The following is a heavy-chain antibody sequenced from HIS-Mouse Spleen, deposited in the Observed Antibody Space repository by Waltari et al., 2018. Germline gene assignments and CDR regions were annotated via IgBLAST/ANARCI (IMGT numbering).Heavy chain of an antibody. CDR1: GGTFSSYA. Sequence: QVQLVQSGAEVKKPGSSVKVSCKASGGTFSSYAISWVRQAPGQGLEWMGRITPILGIANYAQKFQGRVTITADKSTSTAYMGLSSLRSEDTAVYYCARGIVEAAAGTNAFDIWGQGTMVTVSS. CDR2: ITPILGIA. D-gene: IGHD6-13*01. J-gene: IGHJ3*02. CDR3: ARGIVEAAAGTNAFDI. V-gene: IGHV1-69*04.